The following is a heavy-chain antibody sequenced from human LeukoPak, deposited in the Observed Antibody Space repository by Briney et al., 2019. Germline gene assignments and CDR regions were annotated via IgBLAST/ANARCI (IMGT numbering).Heavy chain of an antibody. CDR2: ISYDGSNK. CDR1: GFTFSSYA. D-gene: IGHD3-10*01. V-gene: IGHV3-30-3*01. CDR3: ARVTMVRGVIPFDY. Sequence: GGSLRLSCAASGFTFSSYAMHWVRQAPGKGLEWVAVISYDGSNKYYADSVKGRFTISRDNSKNTLYLQMNSLRAEDTAVYYCARVTMVRGVIPFDYWGQGTLVTVSS. J-gene: IGHJ4*02.